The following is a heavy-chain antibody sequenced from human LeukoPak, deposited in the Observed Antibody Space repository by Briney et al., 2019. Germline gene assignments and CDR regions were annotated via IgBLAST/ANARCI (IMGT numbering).Heavy chain of an antibody. CDR3: ARDSLPEMATKGDYFDY. Sequence: EASAKVSCKASGGTFSSYAISWVRQAPGQGLEWMGRIIPILGIANYAQKFQGRVTITADKSTSTAYMELSSLRSEDTAVYYCARDSLPEMATKGDYFDYWGQGTLVTVSS. CDR1: GGTFSSYA. D-gene: IGHD5-24*01. CDR2: IIPILGIA. J-gene: IGHJ4*02. V-gene: IGHV1-69*04.